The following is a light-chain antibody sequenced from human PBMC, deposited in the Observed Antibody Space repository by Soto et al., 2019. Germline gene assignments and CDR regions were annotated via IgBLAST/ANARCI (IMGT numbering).Light chain of an antibody. J-gene: IGLJ1*01. Sequence: QSVLTQPASVSGSPGQSITISCTGTSSDVGGSNYVSWYQQHPGKAPKLMIYEVSNRPSGVSNRFSGSKSGNTASLTISGLQAEDEADYYCSSYTSSEYVFGTGTKLTVL. V-gene: IGLV2-14*03. CDR1: SSDVGGSNY. CDR2: EVS. CDR3: SSYTSSEYV.